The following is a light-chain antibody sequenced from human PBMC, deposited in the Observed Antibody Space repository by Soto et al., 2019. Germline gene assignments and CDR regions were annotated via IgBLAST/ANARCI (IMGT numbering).Light chain of an antibody. CDR3: AAWDGSLNAYV. Sequence: QSVLTQPPSESGTPGQRVTISCSGSSSNIGSNAVNWYQQFPGTAPKLLIYTDNQRPSGVPDPFSCSKSGTSASQAISGLQSEEEADYFCAAWDGSLNAYVFGAGTK. CDR1: SSNIGSNA. J-gene: IGLJ1*01. CDR2: TDN. V-gene: IGLV1-44*01.